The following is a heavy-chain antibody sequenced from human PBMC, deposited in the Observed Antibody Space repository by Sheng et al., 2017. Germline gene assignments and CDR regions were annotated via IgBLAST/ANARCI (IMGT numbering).Heavy chain of an antibody. CDR3: ARDMTVTTGNGMDV. CDR1: GGSISSYY. CDR2: IYYSGST. V-gene: IGHV4-59*01. Sequence: QVQLQESGPGLVKPSETLSLTCTVSGGSISSYYWSWIRQPPGKGLEWIGYIYYSGSTNYNPSLKSRVTISVDTSKNQFSLKLSSVTAADTAVYYCARDMTVTTGNGMDVWGPRGPRVTVS. J-gene: IGHJ6*01. D-gene: IGHD4-17*01.